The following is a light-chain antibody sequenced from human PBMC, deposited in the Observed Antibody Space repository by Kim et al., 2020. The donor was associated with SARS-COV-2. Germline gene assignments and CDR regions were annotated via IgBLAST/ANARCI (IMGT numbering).Light chain of an antibody. V-gene: IGLV2-14*01. Sequence: ITISCPGTSVDIGGNKCVSWYQQHPGKAPNLMTYDVSERPSGVATRFSGSKSGNTASLTISGLQAGDEADYYCSSYSGSSASYVFGTGTKVTVL. CDR1: SVDIGGNKC. CDR3: SSYSGSSASYV. J-gene: IGLJ1*01. CDR2: DVS.